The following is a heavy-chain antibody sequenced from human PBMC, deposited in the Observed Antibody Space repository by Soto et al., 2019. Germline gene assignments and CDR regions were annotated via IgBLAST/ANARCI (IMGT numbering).Heavy chain of an antibody. V-gene: IGHV3-23*01. CDR2: ISGSGGNT. CDR3: ANDIWIAVAGTCY. Sequence: EVQPLEPGGGWVQPGGSLRLSCVASGVTFSIYAMSWVRQAPGKGLEWVSAISGSGGNTYYADSVRGRFTISRDTSKNTLYLQLNSLSAEDTAVYYCANDIWIAVAGTCYWGQGTLVTVSS. J-gene: IGHJ4*02. D-gene: IGHD6-19*01. CDR1: GVTFSIYA.